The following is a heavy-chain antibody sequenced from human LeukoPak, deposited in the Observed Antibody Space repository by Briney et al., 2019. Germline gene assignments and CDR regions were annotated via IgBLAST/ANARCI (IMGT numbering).Heavy chain of an antibody. V-gene: IGHV3-11*04. CDR3: ASQKVVVVAAKSSDAFDI. D-gene: IGHD2-15*01. Sequence: SGGSLRLSCAASGFTFSDYYMSWIRQAPGKGLEWVSYISSSGSTIYYADSVKGRFTISRDNSKNTLYLQMNSLRAEDTAVYYCASQKVVVVAAKSSDAFDIWGQGTMVTVSS. J-gene: IGHJ3*02. CDR1: GFTFSDYY. CDR2: ISSSGSTI.